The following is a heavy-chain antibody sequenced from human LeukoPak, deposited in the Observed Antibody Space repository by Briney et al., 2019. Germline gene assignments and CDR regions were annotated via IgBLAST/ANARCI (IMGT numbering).Heavy chain of an antibody. CDR2: IYYSGST. CDR3: ARVLTDGYNSFYGLYFDY. CDR1: GGSISSTSYY. J-gene: IGHJ4*02. Sequence: SETLSLTCTVSGGSISSTSYYWGWIRQPPGKGLEWIGNIYYSGSTYYNPSLNSRVTISVDTSKNQFSLKLSSVTAADTAVYYCARVLTDGYNSFYGLYFDYWGQGTLVTVSS. V-gene: IGHV4-39*01. D-gene: IGHD5-24*01.